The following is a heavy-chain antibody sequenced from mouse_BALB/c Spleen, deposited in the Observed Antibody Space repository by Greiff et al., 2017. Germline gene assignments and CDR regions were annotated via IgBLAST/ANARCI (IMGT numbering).Heavy chain of an antibody. CDR2: INPSNGGT. Sequence: VQLPQSGAELVKPGASVKLSCKASGYTFTSYYMYWVKQRPGQGLEWIGEINPSNGGTNFNEKFKSKATLTVDKSSSTAYMQLSSLTSEDSAVYYCTRSDYGNYVYYAMDYWGQGTSVTVSS. CDR1: GYTFTSYY. V-gene: IGHV1S81*02. CDR3: TRSDYGNYVYYAMDY. D-gene: IGHD2-1*01. J-gene: IGHJ4*01.